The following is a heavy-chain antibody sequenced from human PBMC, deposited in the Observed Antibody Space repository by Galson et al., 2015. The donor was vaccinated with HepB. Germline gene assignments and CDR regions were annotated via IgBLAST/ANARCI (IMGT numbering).Heavy chain of an antibody. CDR1: GGTLSSYT. CDR2: IIPILGIA. V-gene: IGHV1-69*02. CDR3: ASQGSGRGEFDY. J-gene: IGHJ4*02. Sequence: SVKVSCKASGGTLSSYTISWVRQAPGQGLEWMGRIIPILGIANYAQKFQGRVTITADKSTSTAYMELSSLRSEDTAVYYCASQGSGRGEFDYWGQGTLVTVFS. D-gene: IGHD3-10*01.